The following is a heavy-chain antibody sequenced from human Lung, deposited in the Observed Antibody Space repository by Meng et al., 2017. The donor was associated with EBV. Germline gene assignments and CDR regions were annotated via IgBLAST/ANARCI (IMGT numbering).Heavy chain of an antibody. CDR2: IYHSGNT. J-gene: IGHJ5*02. Sequence: QVQLQESGPGLVKPSAALALTCAVSGGSISSSDWWSWVRQPPGKGLEWIGEIYHSGNTIYNPSLKSRATISVDKSKNQFSLKVNSVTAADTAVYYCASLAAAGWFDPWGQGTLVTVSS. V-gene: IGHV4-4*02. D-gene: IGHD6-13*01. CDR1: GGSISSSDW. CDR3: ASLAAAGWFDP.